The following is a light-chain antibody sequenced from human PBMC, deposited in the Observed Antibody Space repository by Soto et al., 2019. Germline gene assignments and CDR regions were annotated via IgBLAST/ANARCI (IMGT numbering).Light chain of an antibody. CDR1: QSVSSN. CDR3: QQYNNWPLT. V-gene: IGKV3-15*01. Sequence: EVVMTQSPATLSVSLGDRATLSCGASQSVSSNLAWYQQKPGQGPRLLIYGASTRATGIPARFSGSGSGTEFTLTISSLQSEDFAVYSCQQYNNWPLTFGGGTKVEIK. CDR2: GAS. J-gene: IGKJ4*01.